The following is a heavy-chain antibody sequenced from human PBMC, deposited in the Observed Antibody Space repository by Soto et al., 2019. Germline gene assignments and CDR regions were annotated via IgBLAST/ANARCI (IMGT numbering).Heavy chain of an antibody. D-gene: IGHD2-2*01. V-gene: IGHV5-10-1*04. CDR3: AIATHGSSYYDY. CDR2: IDPSDSYT. J-gene: IGHJ4*02. CDR1: GFSFTTYW. Sequence: GESLKISCKGSGFSFTTYWIAWVRLMPGKGLEWMGRIDPSDSYTNYSPSFQDQVTISAARSINTAYLQWSSLRASDTAMFYCAIATHGSSYYDYLGQGTLVTVSS.